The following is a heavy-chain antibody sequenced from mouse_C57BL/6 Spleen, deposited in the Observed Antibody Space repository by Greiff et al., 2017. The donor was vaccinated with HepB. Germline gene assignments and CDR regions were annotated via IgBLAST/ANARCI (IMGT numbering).Heavy chain of an antibody. D-gene: IGHD1-1*01. CDR1: GYTFTSYW. Sequence: VQLQQSGAELVKPGASVKLSCKASGYTFTSYWMHWVKQRPGRGLERIGRIDPNSGGTKYNEKFKSKVTLTVNKPSSTAYMQLSSLTSEDSAVYYCARSNYGSRLDYWGQGTTLTVAS. CDR3: ARSNYGSRLDY. V-gene: IGHV1-72*01. J-gene: IGHJ2*01. CDR2: IDPNSGGT.